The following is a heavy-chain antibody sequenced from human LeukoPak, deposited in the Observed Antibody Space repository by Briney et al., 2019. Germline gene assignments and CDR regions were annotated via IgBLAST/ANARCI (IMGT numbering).Heavy chain of an antibody. CDR1: GFTFSSYA. CDR3: AKDHSSSLPYGMDV. J-gene: IGHJ6*02. Sequence: PGGSLRLSCAAFGFTFSSYAMSWVRQAPGKGLEWVSAISGSGGSTYYADSVKGRFTISRDNSKNTLYLQMNSLRAEDTAAYYCAKDHSSSLPYGMDVWGQGTTVTVSS. D-gene: IGHD6-13*01. V-gene: IGHV3-23*01. CDR2: ISGSGGST.